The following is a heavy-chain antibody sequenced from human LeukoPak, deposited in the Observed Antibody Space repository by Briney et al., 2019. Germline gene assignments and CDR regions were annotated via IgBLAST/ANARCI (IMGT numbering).Heavy chain of an antibody. CDR2: IYHSGST. CDR3: ATYVEAPMVDAFDI. Sequence: PETLSLTCAVSGYSISSGYYWGWIRQPPGKGLEWIGSIYHSGSTYYNPSLKSRVTVSLDTSKNQFSLRLTSVTAADTAVYYCATYVEAPMVDAFDIWGQGTVVTVSS. J-gene: IGHJ3*02. CDR1: GYSISSGYY. D-gene: IGHD5-18*01. V-gene: IGHV4-38-2*01.